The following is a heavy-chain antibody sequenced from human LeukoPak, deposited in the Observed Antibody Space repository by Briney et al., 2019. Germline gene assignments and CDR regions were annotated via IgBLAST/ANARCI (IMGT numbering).Heavy chain of an antibody. V-gene: IGHV5-51*01. D-gene: IGHD3-9*01. J-gene: IGHJ4*02. CDR3: ATRYYDILTGYYAFDY. CDR2: DYPGDSDT. Sequence: RGESLKISCKGSGYRFTSYWIAWVRQMPGKGLELMGIDYPGDSDTRYSPFFEGLVTISADKSINTAHLQWSRLRASDSAMYYCATRYYDILTGYYAFDYWGQGTLVTVSS. CDR1: GYRFTSYW.